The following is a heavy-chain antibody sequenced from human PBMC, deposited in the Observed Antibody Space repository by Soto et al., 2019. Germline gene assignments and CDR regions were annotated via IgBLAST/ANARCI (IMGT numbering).Heavy chain of an antibody. V-gene: IGHV4-34*01. CDR2: INHSGST. CDR1: AGSFSRYY. D-gene: IGHD3-10*01. Sequence: SQTRSPTSAVYAGSFSRYYWGWDRQPPGKGLEWIGEINHSGSTNYNPSLKSRVTISVDTSKNQFSLKLSSVTAADTAVYYCARTPYGTGSYYHFPFDYWGQGTLVTVSS. CDR3: ARTPYGTGSYYHFPFDY. J-gene: IGHJ4*02.